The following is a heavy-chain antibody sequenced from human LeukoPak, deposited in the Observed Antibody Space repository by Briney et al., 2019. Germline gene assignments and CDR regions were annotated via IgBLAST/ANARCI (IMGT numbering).Heavy chain of an antibody. CDR1: GGSISSYY. D-gene: IGHD2-21*02. Sequence: SSETLSLTCTVSGGSISSYYWSWIRQPAGKGREWIGRIYTSGSTNYNPPLKSRVTISVDTSKNQFALKLSSVTAADTAVYYCERAGAYCGGDCYVSWFDPWGQGTLVTVSS. CDR2: IYTSGST. J-gene: IGHJ5*02. V-gene: IGHV4-4*07. CDR3: ERAGAYCGGDCYVSWFDP.